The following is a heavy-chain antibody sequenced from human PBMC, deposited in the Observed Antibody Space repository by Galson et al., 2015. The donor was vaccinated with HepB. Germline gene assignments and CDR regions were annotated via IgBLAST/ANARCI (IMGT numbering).Heavy chain of an antibody. V-gene: IGHV7-4-1*02. CDR2: INTNTGNP. D-gene: IGHD2-8*01. CDR1: GYTFTNHF. CDR3: ARHNGAFDV. Sequence: SVKVSCKASGYTFTNHFMNWVRQAPGQGLEWMGWINTNTGNPTYAQGFTGRFVFSVDTSVSTAYLQMSSLKAEDTAVYYCARHNGAFDVWGQGTMVTVSS. J-gene: IGHJ3*01.